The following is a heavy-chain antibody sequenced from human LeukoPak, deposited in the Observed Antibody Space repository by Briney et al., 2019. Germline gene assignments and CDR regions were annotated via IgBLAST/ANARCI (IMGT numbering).Heavy chain of an antibody. CDR1: GFSFRTYW. V-gene: IGHV3-7*01. D-gene: IGHD6-6*01. J-gene: IGHJ5*02. Sequence: GGSLRLSCAASGFSFRTYWMTWVRQGPGKGLDWVANIMEDGTEKYYVDSVKGRFLISRDNAKNLLYLQMNSLRAEDTAVYYCARVRYYGSSSSYNWFDPWGQGTLVTVSS. CDR2: IMEDGTEK. CDR3: ARVRYYGSSSSYNWFDP.